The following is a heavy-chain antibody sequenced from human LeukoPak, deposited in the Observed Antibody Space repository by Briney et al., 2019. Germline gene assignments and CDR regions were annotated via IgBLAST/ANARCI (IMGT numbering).Heavy chain of an antibody. D-gene: IGHD3-10*01. V-gene: IGHV3-21*04. CDR1: GFTFSSYS. CDR3: AKDPNPYYYGSGPRYYYYGMDV. CDR2: ISSSSSYI. J-gene: IGHJ6*02. Sequence: PGGSLRLSCAASGFTFSSYSMNWVRQAPGKGLEWVSSISSSSSYIYYADSVKGRFTISRDNAKNSLYLQMNSLRAEDTALYYCAKDPNPYYYGSGPRYYYYGMDVWGQGTTVTVSS.